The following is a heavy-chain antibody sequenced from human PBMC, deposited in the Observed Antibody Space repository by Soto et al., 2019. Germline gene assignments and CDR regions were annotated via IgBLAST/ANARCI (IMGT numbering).Heavy chain of an antibody. CDR1: GYTFTGYY. J-gene: IGHJ3*02. Sequence: GASVKVSCKASGYTFTGYYMHWVRQAPGQGLEWMGWINPNSGGTNYAQKFQGWVTMTRDTSISTAYMELSRLRSDDTAVYYCARGGDGYNPRDAFDIWGQGTMVTV. D-gene: IGHD5-12*01. CDR3: ARGGDGYNPRDAFDI. CDR2: INPNSGGT. V-gene: IGHV1-2*04.